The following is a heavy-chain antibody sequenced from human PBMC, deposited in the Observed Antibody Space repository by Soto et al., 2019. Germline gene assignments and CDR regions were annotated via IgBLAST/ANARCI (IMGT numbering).Heavy chain of an antibody. Sequence: SLKVSCKASGGTFSSYAISWVRQAPGQGLEWMGGIIPIFGTANYAQKFQGRVTITADESTSTAYMELSSLRSEDTAVYYCAPQGSIAARHGGGYYNGRDVGG. V-gene: IGHV1-69*13. D-gene: IGHD6-6*01. CDR1: GGTFSSYA. CDR2: IIPIFGTA. CDR3: APQGSIAARHGGGYYNGRDV. J-gene: IGHJ6*02.